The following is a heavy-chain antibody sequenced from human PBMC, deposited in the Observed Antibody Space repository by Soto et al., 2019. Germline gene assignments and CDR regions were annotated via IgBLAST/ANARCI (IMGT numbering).Heavy chain of an antibody. CDR1: GGSISSYY. V-gene: IGHV4-59*08. Sequence: SETLSLTCTVSGGSISSYYWSWIRQPPGKGLEWIGYIYYSGSTNYNPSLKSRVTISVDTSKNQFSLKLSSVTAADTAVYYCAGQEISGSVDYWGQGTLVTVSP. J-gene: IGHJ4*02. CDR3: AGQEISGSVDY. D-gene: IGHD3-10*01. CDR2: IYYSGST.